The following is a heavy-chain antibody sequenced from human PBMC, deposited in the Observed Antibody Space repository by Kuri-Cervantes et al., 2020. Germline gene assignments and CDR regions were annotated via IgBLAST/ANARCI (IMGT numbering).Heavy chain of an antibody. Sequence: GESLKISCAASGFTFSSYAMHWVRQAPGKGLEWVAVISYDGSNKYYADSVKGRFTISRDNSKNTLYLQMNSLRAEDTAVYYCARGGCSSTSCYYDAFDIWARGPMVTVSS. D-gene: IGHD2-2*01. V-gene: IGHV3-30-3*01. CDR1: GFTFSSYA. CDR2: ISYDGSNK. CDR3: ARGGCSSTSCYYDAFDI. J-gene: IGHJ3*02.